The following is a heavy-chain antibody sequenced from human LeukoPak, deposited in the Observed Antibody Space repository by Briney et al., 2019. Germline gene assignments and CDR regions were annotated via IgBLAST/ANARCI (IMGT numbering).Heavy chain of an antibody. CDR2: IYTSGST. CDR1: GGSISSYY. D-gene: IGHD2-2*01. V-gene: IGHV4-4*07. J-gene: IGHJ1*01. CDR3: ARELYCSSTSCPSQH. Sequence: PSETLSLTCTVSGGSISSYYWSWIRQPAGKGLEWIGRIYTSGSTNYNPSLKSRVTMSVDTSKNQFSPKLSSVTAADTAVYYCARELYCSSTSCPSQHWGQGTLVTVSS.